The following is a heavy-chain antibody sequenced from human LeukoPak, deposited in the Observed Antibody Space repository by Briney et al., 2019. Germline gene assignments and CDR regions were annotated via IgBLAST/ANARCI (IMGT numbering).Heavy chain of an antibody. CDR3: ARHNGGRWGASPDY. J-gene: IGHJ4*02. CDR1: GYRFTSYW. D-gene: IGHD2-8*01. V-gene: IGHV5-51*01. CDR2: IYPGDSDT. Sequence: GESLKISCQGSGYRFTSYWIGWVRRLHGKGLGWMGIIYPGDSDTRYSPSFQGQVTISADNSISTAYLQWSSLKASDTAMYYCARHNGGRWGASPDYWGQGTLVTVSS.